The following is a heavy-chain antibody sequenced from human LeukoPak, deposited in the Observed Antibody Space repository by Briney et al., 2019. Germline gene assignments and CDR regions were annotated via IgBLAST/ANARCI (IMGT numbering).Heavy chain of an antibody. V-gene: IGHV4-34*01. CDR2: INHSGST. J-gene: IGHJ4*02. D-gene: IGHD2-21*01. CDR3: ARPVSAYCGGDCSDY. CDR1: GGSFSGYY. Sequence: PSETLSLTCAVYGGSFSGYYWSWIRQPPGKGLEWIGEINHSGSTNYNPSLKRRVTISVDTSKNQFSLKLSSVTAADTAVYYCARPVSAYCGGDCSDYWGQGTLVTVSS.